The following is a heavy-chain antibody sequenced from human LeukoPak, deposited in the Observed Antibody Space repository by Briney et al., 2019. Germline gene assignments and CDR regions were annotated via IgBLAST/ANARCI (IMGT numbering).Heavy chain of an antibody. D-gene: IGHD2-2*01. V-gene: IGHV4-34*01. J-gene: IGHJ5*02. CDR3: AREVDAAAAYNWFDP. CDR1: GGSFSGYY. CDR2: INHSGST. Sequence: SETLSLTCAVYGGSFSGYYWSWIRQPPGKGLEWIGEINHSGSTKYNPSLKSRVTISVDTSKNQFSLKLSSVTAADTAVYYCAREVDAAAAYNWFDPWGQGTLVTVSS.